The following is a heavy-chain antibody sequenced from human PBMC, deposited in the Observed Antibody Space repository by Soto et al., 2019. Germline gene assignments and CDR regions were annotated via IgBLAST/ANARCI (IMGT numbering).Heavy chain of an antibody. J-gene: IGHJ4*02. CDR1: GYTFTSYY. Sequence: ASVKVSCKASGYTFTSYYMHWVRRAPGQGLEWMGIINPNVGSTSYAQKFQGRVTMTRDTSTSTVSMQLSSLRPEDTAVYYCARGGNWNSADYYFDSWGQGTLVTVSS. CDR2: INPNVGST. V-gene: IGHV1-46*01. CDR3: ARGGNWNSADYYFDS. D-gene: IGHD1-7*01.